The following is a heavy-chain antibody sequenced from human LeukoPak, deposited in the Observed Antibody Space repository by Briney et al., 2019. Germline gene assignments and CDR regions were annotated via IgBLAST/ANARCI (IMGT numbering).Heavy chain of an antibody. CDR3: ARPSQFGDFPPMDV. CDR2: IYYSGST. D-gene: IGHD3-3*01. Sequence: SQTLSLPCTVFGGPFSSGGYYWCSIPQHPGKGLGWVGYIYYSGSTNYNPSLKSRVTISVDTSKNQFSLKLSSVTAADTAVYYCARPSQFGDFPPMDVWGQGTTVTVSS. V-gene: IGHV4-31*03. J-gene: IGHJ6*02. CDR1: GGPFSSGGYY.